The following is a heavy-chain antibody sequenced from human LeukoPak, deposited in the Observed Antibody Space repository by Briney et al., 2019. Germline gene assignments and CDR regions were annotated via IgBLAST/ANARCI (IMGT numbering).Heavy chain of an antibody. CDR1: GGSISSSNW. CDR2: IYHSGST. J-gene: IGHJ4*02. Sequence: SETLSLTCAVSGGSISSSNWWSWVRQPPGKGLEWIGEIYHSGSTNYNPSLKSRVTISVDKSKNQFSLKLSSVTAADTAVYYCAKSTDIVLMVYAGYFDYWGQGTLVTVSS. D-gene: IGHD2-8*01. CDR3: AKSTDIVLMVYAGYFDY. V-gene: IGHV4-4*02.